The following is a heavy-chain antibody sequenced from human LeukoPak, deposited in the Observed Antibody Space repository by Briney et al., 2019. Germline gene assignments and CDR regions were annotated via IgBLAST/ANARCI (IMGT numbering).Heavy chain of an antibody. CDR3: ARDSHIVVVPAAVQGWFDP. D-gene: IGHD2-2*01. V-gene: IGHV3-21*01. CDR1: GFTFSSYS. Sequence: SGGSLRLSCAASGFTFSSYSMNWVRQAPGKGLEWVSSISSSSSYIYYADSVKGRFTISRDNAKNSPYLQMNSLRAEDTAVYYCARDSHIVVVPAAVQGWFDPWGQGTLVTVSS. J-gene: IGHJ5*02. CDR2: ISSSSSYI.